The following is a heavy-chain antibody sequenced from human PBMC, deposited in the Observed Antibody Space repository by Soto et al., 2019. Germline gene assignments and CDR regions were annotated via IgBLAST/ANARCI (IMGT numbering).Heavy chain of an antibody. D-gene: IGHD1-7*01. J-gene: IGHJ4*02. CDR3: ARGVALDWNYVD. CDR2: MNPNSGNT. V-gene: IGHV1-8*01. Sequence: GASVKVSCKASGYTFTSYDINWVRQATGQGLEWMGWMNPNSGNTGYAQKFQGRVTMTRNTSISTAYMELSSLRSEDTAVYYCARGVALDWNYVDWGQGTLVTVSS. CDR1: GYTFTSYD.